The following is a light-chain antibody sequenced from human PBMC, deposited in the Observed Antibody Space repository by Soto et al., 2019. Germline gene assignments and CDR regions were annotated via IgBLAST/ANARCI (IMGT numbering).Light chain of an antibody. CDR3: ISYTTSSTYV. V-gene: IGLV2-14*01. CDR2: SVS. Sequence: QSVLTQPASVSGSPGQSITISCTGTSRDVGGHNFVSWYQHHPGKAPKLMIFSVSNRPPGVSNRFSGSKSGNTASLTISGLQAEDEADYYCISYTTSSTYVFGSGTKVTVL. J-gene: IGLJ1*01. CDR1: SRDVGGHNF.